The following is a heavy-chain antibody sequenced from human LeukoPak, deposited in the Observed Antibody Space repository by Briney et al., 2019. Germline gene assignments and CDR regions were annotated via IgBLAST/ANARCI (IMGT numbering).Heavy chain of an antibody. J-gene: IGHJ4*02. CDR1: GYTFSTYD. CDR3: ARDQRAYDSMPFDY. Sequence: GASVKVSCKASGYTFSTYDISWVRQAPGQGLEWMGWISAYNGNTNYAQKLQGRVTMTTDTSTSTAYMELRSLRSDDTAVYYCARDQRAYDSMPFDYWGQGTLVTVSS. V-gene: IGHV1-18*01. D-gene: IGHD3-22*01. CDR2: ISAYNGNT.